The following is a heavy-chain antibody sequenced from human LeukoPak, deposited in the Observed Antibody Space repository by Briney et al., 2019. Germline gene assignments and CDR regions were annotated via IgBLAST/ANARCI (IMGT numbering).Heavy chain of an antibody. V-gene: IGHV3-23*01. D-gene: IGHD3-22*01. Sequence: PGGSPRLSCAASGFTFSSYAMSWVRQAPGKGLEWVSAISGSGGSTYYADSVKGRFTISRDNSKNTLYLQMNSLRAEDTAVYYCAKPAMIVVVIKYYFDYWGQGTLVTVSS. CDR2: ISGSGGST. CDR1: GFTFSSYA. CDR3: AKPAMIVVVIKYYFDY. J-gene: IGHJ4*02.